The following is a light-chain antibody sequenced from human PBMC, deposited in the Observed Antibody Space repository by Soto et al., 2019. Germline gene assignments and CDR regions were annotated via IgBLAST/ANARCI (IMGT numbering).Light chain of an antibody. V-gene: IGLV2-14*03. J-gene: IGLJ2*01. Sequence: QSVLTQPASVSGSPGQSITISCAGSSSDIGPYNYVTWYQQHPGTAPRLIIYDVNNRPSGVSNRFSGSKSGNTASLTISGLQAEDEADYYCSSYTSRTTLVIFGGGTKVTVL. CDR1: SSDIGPYNY. CDR2: DVN. CDR3: SSYTSRTTLVI.